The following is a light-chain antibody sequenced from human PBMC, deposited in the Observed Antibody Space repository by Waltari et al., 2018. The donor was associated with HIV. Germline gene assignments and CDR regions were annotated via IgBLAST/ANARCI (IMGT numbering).Light chain of an antibody. CDR2: WAS. V-gene: IGKV4-1*01. Sequence: DIVMTQSPDSLAVSLGERATLNCKSSQSVLYSSNNKNYLAWYQQKPGPPPKLLIYWASTRESGVPDRFSGSGSGTDFTLTISSLQAEDVAVYYCQQYYSTPRTFGQGTKVEIK. J-gene: IGKJ1*01. CDR3: QQYYSTPRT. CDR1: QSVLYSSNNKNY.